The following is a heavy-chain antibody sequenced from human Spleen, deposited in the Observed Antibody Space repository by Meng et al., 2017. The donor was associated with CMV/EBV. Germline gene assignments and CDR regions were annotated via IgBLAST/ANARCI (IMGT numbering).Heavy chain of an antibody. CDR1: GGSISTYY. V-gene: IGHV4-59*01. CDR2: IYFGTNT. Sequence: SETLSLTCTVSGGSISTYYWTWIRQPPGKGLEWIGYIYFGTNTNYSPSLKSRVTISVDPSRNQFSLRLTSVTAADTAVYYCSRKMTITDAFDIWGQGKMVTV. CDR3: SRKMTITDAFDI. D-gene: IGHD4/OR15-4a*01. J-gene: IGHJ3*02.